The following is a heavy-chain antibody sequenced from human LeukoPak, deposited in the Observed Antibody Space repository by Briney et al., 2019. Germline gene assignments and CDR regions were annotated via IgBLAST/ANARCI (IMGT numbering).Heavy chain of an antibody. CDR2: IKSKTDGGTT. J-gene: IGHJ4*02. Sequence: GGSLRLSCAASGFTFSNAWMNWVRQAPGKGLEWVGRIKSKTDGGTTDYAAPVKGRFTISRDDPKNTLYLQMNSLKTEDTAVYYCTTDITMIVVVTIDYWGQGTLVTVSS. CDR1: GFTFSNAW. CDR3: TTDITMIVVVTIDY. V-gene: IGHV3-15*07. D-gene: IGHD3-22*01.